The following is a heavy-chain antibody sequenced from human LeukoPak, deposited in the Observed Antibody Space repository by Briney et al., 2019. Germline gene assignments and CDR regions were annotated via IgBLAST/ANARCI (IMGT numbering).Heavy chain of an antibody. J-gene: IGHJ3*02. D-gene: IGHD6-19*01. V-gene: IGHV3-53*04. CDR3: ARGYSSGWYLNAFDI. CDR2: IYSGGST. Sequence: GGSLRLSCAASGFTVSSNYMSWVRQAPGKGLEWVSVIYSGGSTYYADSVKGRFTISRHNSKNTLYLQMNSLRAEDTAVYYCARGYSSGWYLNAFDIWGQGTVVTVSS. CDR1: GFTVSSNY.